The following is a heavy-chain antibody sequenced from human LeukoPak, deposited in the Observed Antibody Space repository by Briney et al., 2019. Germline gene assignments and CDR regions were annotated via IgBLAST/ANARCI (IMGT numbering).Heavy chain of an antibody. J-gene: IGHJ2*01. CDR2: IYYSGST. CDR1: GGSISSYY. CDR3: ARRNGKQLLGSKAYWYFDL. D-gene: IGHD2-2*01. Sequence: SETLSLTCTVSGGSISSYYWSWIRQPPGEGLEWIGYIYYSGSTNYNPSLKSRVTISVDTSKNQFSLKLSSVTAAGTAVYYCARRNGKQLLGSKAYWYFDLWGRGTLVTVSS. V-gene: IGHV4-59*08.